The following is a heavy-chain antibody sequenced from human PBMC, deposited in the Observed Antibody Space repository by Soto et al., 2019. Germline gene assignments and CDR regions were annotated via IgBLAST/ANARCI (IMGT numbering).Heavy chain of an antibody. CDR1: GFTFSSYG. CDR3: ARDAGGGTTFFDY. V-gene: IGHV3-33*01. D-gene: IGHD1-7*01. Sequence: GESLKISCAASGFTFSSYGMHWVRQAPGKGLEWVAVIWYDGSNKYYADSVKGRFTISRDNSKNTLYLQMNSLRAEDTAVYYCARDAGGGTTFFDYWGQGTLVTVSS. CDR2: IWYDGSNK. J-gene: IGHJ4*02.